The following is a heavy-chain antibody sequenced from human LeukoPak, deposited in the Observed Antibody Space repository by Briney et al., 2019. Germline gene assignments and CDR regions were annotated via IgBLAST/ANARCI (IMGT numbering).Heavy chain of an antibody. J-gene: IGHJ4*02. CDR1: GGSISSYY. D-gene: IGHD3-16*02. V-gene: IGHV4-34*01. CDR3: ARVGNDYVWGSYRTNTLFDY. CDR2: INHSGST. Sequence: SETLSLTCSVSGGSISSYYWSWIRQPPGKGLEWIGEINHSGSTNYNPSLKSRVTISVGTSKNQFSLKLSSVTAADTAVYYCARVGNDYVWGSYRTNTLFDYWGQGTLVTVSS.